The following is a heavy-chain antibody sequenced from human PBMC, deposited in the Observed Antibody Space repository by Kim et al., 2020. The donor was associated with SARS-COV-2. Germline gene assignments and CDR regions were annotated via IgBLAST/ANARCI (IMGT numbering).Heavy chain of an antibody. CDR3: ARGPYSSGDLPDY. J-gene: IGHJ4*02. Sequence: SETLSLTCTVSGGSISSYYWSWIRQPPGKGLEWIGYIYYSGSTNYNPSLKSRVTISVDTSKNQFSLKLSSVTAADTAVYYCARGPYSSGDLPDYWGQGTLVTVSS. CDR2: IYYSGST. V-gene: IGHV4-59*01. D-gene: IGHD6-19*01. CDR1: GGSISSYY.